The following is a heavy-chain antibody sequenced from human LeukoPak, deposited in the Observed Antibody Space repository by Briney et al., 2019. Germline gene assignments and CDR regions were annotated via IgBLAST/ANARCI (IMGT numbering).Heavy chain of an antibody. V-gene: IGHV4-61*01. CDR2: IYNGVNT. CDR3: ARSRAFNSGAFDP. CDR1: GASVSSASY. D-gene: IGHD1-26*01. Sequence: SETLSLTCTVSGASVSSASYWSWIRQPPGKGVEWIAHIYNGVNTNYNPSLKSRVTISVDTSKNQFSLRLSSVTAADTAVYYCARSRAFNSGAFDPWGQGSLVTVSS. J-gene: IGHJ5*02.